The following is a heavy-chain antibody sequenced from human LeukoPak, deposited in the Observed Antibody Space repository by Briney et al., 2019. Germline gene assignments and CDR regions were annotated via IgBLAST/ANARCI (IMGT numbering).Heavy chain of an antibody. CDR2: ISGSGGST. CDR3: AKAGGWYIFDY. J-gene: IGHJ4*02. Sequence: QPGGSLRLSCAASGFTFSSYAMSWVRQAPGKGLEWVSSISGSGGSTYYAESVKGRFTISRDNSKNTLYLQMNSLRAEDTAVFYCAKAGGWYIFDYWGKGTPVTVSS. D-gene: IGHD6-19*01. V-gene: IGHV3-23*01. CDR1: GFTFSSYA.